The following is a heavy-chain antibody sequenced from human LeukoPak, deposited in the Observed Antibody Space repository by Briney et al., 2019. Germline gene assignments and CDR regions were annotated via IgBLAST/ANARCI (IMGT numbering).Heavy chain of an antibody. V-gene: IGHV1-18*04. CDR2: ISAYNGNT. D-gene: IGHD3-10*01. J-gene: IGHJ3*02. Sequence: ASVKVSCKASGYTFTGYYMHWVRQAPGQGLEWMGWISAYNGNTNYAQKLQGRVTMTTDTSTSTAYMELRSLRSDDTAVYYCARDLGEFDAFDIWGQGTMVTVSS. CDR1: GYTFTGYY. CDR3: ARDLGEFDAFDI.